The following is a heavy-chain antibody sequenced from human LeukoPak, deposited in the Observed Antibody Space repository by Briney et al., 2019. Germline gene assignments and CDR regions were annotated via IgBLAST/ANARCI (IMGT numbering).Heavy chain of an antibody. CDR2: IYYSGST. CDR1: GGSISSYY. D-gene: IGHD6-19*01. Sequence: SETLSLTCTVSGGSISSYYWSWIRQPPGKGLEWIGYIYYSGSTNYNPSLKSRVTISVDTSKNQFSLKMSSVTAADTAVYYCASNEERSGWYGSDYWGQGTLVTVSS. CDR3: ASNEERSGWYGSDY. V-gene: IGHV4-59*12. J-gene: IGHJ4*02.